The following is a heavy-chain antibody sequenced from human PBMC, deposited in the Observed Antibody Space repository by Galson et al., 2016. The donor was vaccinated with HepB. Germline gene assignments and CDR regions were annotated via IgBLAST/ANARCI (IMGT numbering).Heavy chain of an antibody. CDR1: GYTFTSYA. J-gene: IGHJ4*02. D-gene: IGHD6-19*01. V-gene: IGHV1-3*04. CDR2: TNNANGNT. Sequence: SVKVACKASGYTFTSYAIHWVRQAPGQRLEWMGWTNNANGNTEYSQSFKGRVTFTRDTSVSTAYMELSSLRSEDTAVYYCARDGGSGWSRLWWGQGTLVAVSS. CDR3: ARDGGSGWSRLW.